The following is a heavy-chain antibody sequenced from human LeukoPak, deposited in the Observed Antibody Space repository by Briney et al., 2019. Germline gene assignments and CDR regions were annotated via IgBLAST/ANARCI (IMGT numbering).Heavy chain of an antibody. CDR3: AREALSSGWCGAFDI. J-gene: IGHJ3*02. V-gene: IGHV3-23*01. CDR2: ISGNGGRT. CDR1: GFTFSSYA. Sequence: GGSLRLSCAASGFTFSSYAMSWVRQAPGKGLEWVSTISGNGGRTYYADSVKGRFTISRDNAKNSLYLQMNSLRAEDTALYYCAREALSSGWCGAFDIWGQGTTVTVSS. D-gene: IGHD6-19*01.